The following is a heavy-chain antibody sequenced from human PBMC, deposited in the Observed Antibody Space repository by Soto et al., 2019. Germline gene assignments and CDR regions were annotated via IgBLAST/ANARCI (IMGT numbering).Heavy chain of an antibody. CDR1: GGTFSSYA. V-gene: IGHV1-69*12. D-gene: IGHD1-26*01. CDR3: ASHSGSSPEGRYYYGMDV. J-gene: IGHJ6*02. Sequence: QVQLVQSGAEVKKPGSSVKVSCKASGGTFSSYAISWVRQAPGQGLEWMGGIIPIFGTADYAQKFQGRVTIPADESTRTAYMELSSLRSEDTAVYYCASHSGSSPEGRYYYGMDVWGQGTTVTVSS. CDR2: IIPIFGTA.